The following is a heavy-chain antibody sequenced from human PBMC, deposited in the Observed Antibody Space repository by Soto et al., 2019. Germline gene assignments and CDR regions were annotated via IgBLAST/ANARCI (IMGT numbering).Heavy chain of an antibody. CDR2: IHNGERT. CDR1: GASISSYY. D-gene: IGHD4-17*01. CDR3: SYGDSPVPIDH. Sequence: PSETLSLTCSVSGASISSYYWSWFRQAPGKGLEYIGYIHNGERTNYNPSLESRVTISADTSKDQFSLRLSSVTAADTAMYYCSYGDSPVPIDHWGQGTLVTVSS. J-gene: IGHJ4*02. V-gene: IGHV4-59*01.